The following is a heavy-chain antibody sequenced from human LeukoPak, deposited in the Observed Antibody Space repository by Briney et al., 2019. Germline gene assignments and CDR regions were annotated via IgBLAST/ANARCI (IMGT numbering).Heavy chain of an antibody. J-gene: IGHJ4*02. CDR2: SSPTGDIT. Sequence: PSETLSLTCAVYGGSFSGNYWTLIRQTPGRGLEWIGESSPTGDITGYNPSLKGRATISVDSSKKQFSLRLTSVTAADTGVYYCARVSDFIARPCDSWGPGTLVTVSS. CDR3: ARVSDFIARPCDS. V-gene: IGHV4-34*01. D-gene: IGHD2-21*01. CDR1: GGSFSGNY.